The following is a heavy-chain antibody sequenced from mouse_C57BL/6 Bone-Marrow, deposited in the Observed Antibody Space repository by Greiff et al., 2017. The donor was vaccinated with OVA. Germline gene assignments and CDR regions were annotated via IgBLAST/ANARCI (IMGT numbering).Heavy chain of an antibody. J-gene: IGHJ4*01. Sequence: EVQLQQSGPVLVKPGASVKMSCKASGYTFTDYYMNWVKQSHGKRLEWIGVINPYNGGTSYNQKFKGKATLTVDKSSSTAYMELNSLTSEDSAVYYCARKAQVMDYWGQGTSVTVSS. CDR1: GYTFTDYY. V-gene: IGHV1-19*01. D-gene: IGHD3-2*02. CDR2: INPYNGGT. CDR3: ARKAQVMDY.